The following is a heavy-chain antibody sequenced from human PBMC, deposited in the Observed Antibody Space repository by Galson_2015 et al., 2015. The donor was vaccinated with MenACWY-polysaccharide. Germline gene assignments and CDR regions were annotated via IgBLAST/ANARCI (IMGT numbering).Heavy chain of an antibody. J-gene: IGHJ4*02. Sequence: LSLTCTVSGGPIFSSSYYWGWIRQPPGKGLEWIGSSDYSGSDFYNPSLKSRVTISVDTSKNQFSLKLNSVTAADTAVYYCARRGGGKEFDYWGQGMLVTVSS. D-gene: IGHD3-16*01. CDR1: GGPIFSSSYY. V-gene: IGHV4-39*01. CDR2: SDYSGSD. CDR3: ARRGGGKEFDY.